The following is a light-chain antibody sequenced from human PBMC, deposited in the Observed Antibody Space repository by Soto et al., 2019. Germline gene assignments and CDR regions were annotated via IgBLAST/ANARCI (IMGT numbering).Light chain of an antibody. Sequence: QSVLTQPPSASGTPGQRVTISCSGSSSNIGSNYVCWYQQLPGTAPKLLIYRNDQRPSGVPDRFSGSKSGTSASLAISGLRSEDEADYSCAAWDDSLTGYVFGTGSKVTLL. CDR3: AAWDDSLTGYV. J-gene: IGLJ1*01. CDR2: RND. CDR1: SSNIGSNY. V-gene: IGLV1-47*01.